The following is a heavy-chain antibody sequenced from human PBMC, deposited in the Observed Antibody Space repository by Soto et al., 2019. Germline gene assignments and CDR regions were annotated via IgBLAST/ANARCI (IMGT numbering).Heavy chain of an antibody. CDR3: AGHGGYSY. J-gene: IGHJ4*02. V-gene: IGHV3-23*01. Sequence: GGCLRLSCAATGFSLRTNGMSWVRQAPGKGLEWVSSFSGSGDDTWYADSLKGRFTIYRDNSKNTVYLQMNSLRAEDTALYYCAGHGGYSYLGQGTLGTVSS. CDR2: FSGSGDDT. CDR1: GFSLRTNG. D-gene: IGHD4-17*01.